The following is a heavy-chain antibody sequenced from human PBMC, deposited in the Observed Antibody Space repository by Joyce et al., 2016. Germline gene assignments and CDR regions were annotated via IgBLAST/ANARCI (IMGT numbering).Heavy chain of an antibody. CDR2: IDAAGNIV. Sequence: EVRLVESGGGLVRPGGSLSLSCTASGFIFSDYRMTWARQAPGKGPEFLSFIDAAGNIVHWAESVKGRSTFSRDNAKNSLDMQINDLRVEDTAVYYCARVGDGWFDYWGRGTLVIVSS. CDR3: ARVGDGWFDY. CDR1: GFIFSDYR. V-gene: IGHV3-48*01. J-gene: IGHJ5*01.